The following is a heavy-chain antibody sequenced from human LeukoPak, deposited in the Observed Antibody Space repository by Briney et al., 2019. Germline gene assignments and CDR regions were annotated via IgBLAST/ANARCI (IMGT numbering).Heavy chain of an antibody. Sequence: PSETLSLTCTVSGGSISSYYWSWIRQPAGKGLEWIGRIYTSGSTYYNPSLKSRVTISVDTSKNQFSLKLSSVTAADTAVYYCAIGGDCSSTSCYAFDYWGQGTLVTVSS. J-gene: IGHJ4*02. D-gene: IGHD2-2*01. CDR2: IYTSGST. CDR3: AIGGDCSSTSCYAFDY. V-gene: IGHV4-4*07. CDR1: GGSISSYY.